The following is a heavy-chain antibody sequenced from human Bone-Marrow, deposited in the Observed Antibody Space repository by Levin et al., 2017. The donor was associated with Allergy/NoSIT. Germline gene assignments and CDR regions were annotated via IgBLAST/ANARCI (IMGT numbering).Heavy chain of an antibody. D-gene: IGHD3-16*01. CDR1: GHSFTSSS. J-gene: IGHJ4*02. CDR3: ATEYRLGVSLNYVDF. Sequence: GASVKVSCKASGHSFTSSSISWVRQAPGRGLEWMGRIIPNLRITNYAQNFQDRLTITADKSTNTIYMELTSLRSDDTAVFYCATEYRLGVSLNYVDFWGQGTLVTVSS. CDR2: IIPNLRIT. V-gene: IGHV1-69*04.